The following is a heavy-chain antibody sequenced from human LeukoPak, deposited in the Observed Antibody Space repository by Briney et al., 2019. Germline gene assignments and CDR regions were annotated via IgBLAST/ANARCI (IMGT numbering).Heavy chain of an antibody. CDR3: ARLIDEGYCSGGSCYAGWFDP. J-gene: IGHJ5*02. V-gene: IGHV4-59*08. CDR2: IYYSGST. D-gene: IGHD2-15*01. CDR1: GGSISSYY. Sequence: SETLSLTCTVSGGSISSYYWSWIRQPPGKGLEWIGYIYYSGSTNYNPSLKSRVTISVDTSKNQFSLKLSYVTAADTAVYYCARLIDEGYCSGGSCYAGWFDPWGQGTLVTVSS.